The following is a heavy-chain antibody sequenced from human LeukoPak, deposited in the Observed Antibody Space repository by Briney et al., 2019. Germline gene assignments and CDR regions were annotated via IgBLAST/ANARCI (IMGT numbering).Heavy chain of an antibody. CDR1: GFTFSSYG. Sequence: PGRSLRLSCAASGFTFSSYGMHWVRQAPGKGLEGVAVIWYDGSNKYYADSVKGRFTISRDNSKNTLYLQMNSLRAEDTAVYYCARDSIVGATTPQYYYYYMDVWGKGTTVTVSS. V-gene: IGHV3-33*01. J-gene: IGHJ6*03. D-gene: IGHD1-26*01. CDR3: ARDSIVGATTPQYYYYYMDV. CDR2: IWYDGSNK.